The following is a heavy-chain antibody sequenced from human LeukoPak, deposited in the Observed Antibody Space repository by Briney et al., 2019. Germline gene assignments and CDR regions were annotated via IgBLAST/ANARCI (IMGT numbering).Heavy chain of an antibody. CDR2: IYHSGST. V-gene: IGHV4-30-2*01. CDR3: ARPPGRDGYNRYDY. J-gene: IGHJ4*02. Sequence: SQTLSLTCAVSGGSISSGGSSWSWIRQPPGKGLEWIGYIYHSGSTYYNPSLKSRVTISVDTSKNQFSLKLSSVTAADTAVYYCARPPGRDGYNRYDYWGQGTLVTVSS. D-gene: IGHD5-24*01. CDR1: GGSISSGGSS.